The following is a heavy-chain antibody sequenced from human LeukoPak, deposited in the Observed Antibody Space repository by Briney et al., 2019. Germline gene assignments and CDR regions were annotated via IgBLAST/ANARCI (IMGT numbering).Heavy chain of an antibody. J-gene: IGHJ3*02. D-gene: IGHD3-16*01. V-gene: IGHV3-64D*06. CDR2: INNNGGST. CDR1: GFTFSRYA. Sequence: GSLRLSCSASGFTFSRYAMHWVRQAPGRGLEYVSGINNNGGSTYYSDSVKARLTISRDNSKNTLFLQMASLRAEDTAVYYCVKTMMTFGGVIRTDAFDIWGQGTMVTVSS. CDR3: VKTMMTFGGVIRTDAFDI.